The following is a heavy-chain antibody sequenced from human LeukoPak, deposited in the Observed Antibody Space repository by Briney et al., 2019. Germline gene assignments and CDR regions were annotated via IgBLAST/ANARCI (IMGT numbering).Heavy chain of an antibody. J-gene: IGHJ4*02. Sequence: ASVKVSCKASGYTFSSYAMNWVRQAPGQGLEWMGWINTNTGNPTYAQGFTGRFVFSLDTSVSTAFLQISNLKAEDTAVYYCARDYRREGYSSHPDYWGQGTLVFVSS. D-gene: IGHD5-24*01. CDR2: INTNTGNP. CDR1: GYTFSSYA. CDR3: ARDYRREGYSSHPDY. V-gene: IGHV7-4-1*02.